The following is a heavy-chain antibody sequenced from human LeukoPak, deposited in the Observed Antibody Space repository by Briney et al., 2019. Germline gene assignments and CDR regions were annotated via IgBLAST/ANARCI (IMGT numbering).Heavy chain of an antibody. CDR3: AKGLRWFGDFYFKYFDG. D-gene: IGHD3-10*01. Sequence: GGSLRLSCAASGFTVSSNYMSWVRQAPGKGLEWVSSISSSSSYIYYADSVKGRFTISRDNSQNTLSLEMNSLRTEDTAVYYCAKGLRWFGDFYFKYFDGWGQGTQVTVSS. V-gene: IGHV3-21*01. J-gene: IGHJ4*02. CDR2: ISSSSSYI. CDR1: GFTVSSNY.